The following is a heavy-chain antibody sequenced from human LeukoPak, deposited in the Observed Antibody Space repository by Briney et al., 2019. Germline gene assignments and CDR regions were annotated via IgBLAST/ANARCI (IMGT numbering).Heavy chain of an antibody. J-gene: IGHJ4*02. D-gene: IGHD3-10*01. CDR1: GFTFSSYE. CDR3: AKGVASYASGDTFDY. CDR2: ISSSGSTI. Sequence: QSGGSLRLSCVASGFTFSSYEMNWVRQAPGKGLEWVSYISSSGSTIYYADSVKGRFTISRDNSKNTLYLQMNSLRAEDTAVYYCAKGVASYASGDTFDYWGQGTLVTVSS. V-gene: IGHV3-48*03.